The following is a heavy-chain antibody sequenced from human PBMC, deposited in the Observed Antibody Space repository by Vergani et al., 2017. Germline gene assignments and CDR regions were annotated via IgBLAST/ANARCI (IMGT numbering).Heavy chain of an antibody. V-gene: IGHV3-21*02. D-gene: IGHD3-22*01. J-gene: IGHJ1*01. Sequence: EAQLVESGGGAVKPGGSLRLSCTASGISFSNYTINWVRQAPGKGLEWVASISSSSTYIDYVDSIKGRFTISRDNAKRSVFLQMNSLRAEDTAVYYCARGSRYYYDSSGYYYGYFQHWGQGTLVTVSS. CDR1: GISFSNYT. CDR3: ARGSRYYYDSSGYYYGYFQH. CDR2: ISSSSTYI.